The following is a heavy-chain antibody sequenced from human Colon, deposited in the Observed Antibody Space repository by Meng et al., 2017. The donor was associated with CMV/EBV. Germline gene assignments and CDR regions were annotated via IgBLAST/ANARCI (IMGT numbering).Heavy chain of an antibody. CDR2: TANKADGYIT. D-gene: IGHD1-26*01. J-gene: IGHJ3*02. CDR1: GGSINSYS. V-gene: IGHV3-72*01. Sequence: LSLTCTVSGGSINSYSWNWIRQPPGKGLEWVGRTANKADGYITEYATSVKGRFTFSRDDSENSLYLQMNSLKSDDTAVYYCTRGHSGIDIYAFDIWGQGTMVTVSS. CDR3: TRGHSGIDIYAFDI.